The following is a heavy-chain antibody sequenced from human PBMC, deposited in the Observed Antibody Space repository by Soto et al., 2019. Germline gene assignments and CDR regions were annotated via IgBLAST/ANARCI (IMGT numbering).Heavy chain of an antibody. V-gene: IGHV4-39*01. CDR2: IYFTGSP. D-gene: IGHD1-26*01. Sequence: QVQLQESGPGLVKPSETLFLTCNVSGDSVNNNNYYWGWIRQSPGTGLEWIASIYFTGSPQSNPSIRSRLTISVDTVTNHFSLQLRSVTAADTAIYYCTRHSYTHPGIVDYWGQGTRVSVSS. CDR3: TRHSYTHPGIVDY. J-gene: IGHJ4*02. CDR1: GDSVNNNNYY.